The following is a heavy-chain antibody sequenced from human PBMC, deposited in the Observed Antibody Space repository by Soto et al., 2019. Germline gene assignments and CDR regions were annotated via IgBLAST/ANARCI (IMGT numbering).Heavy chain of an antibody. J-gene: IGHJ4*02. Sequence: GGSLRLSCAASGFTFSSYAMSWVRQAPGKGLEWVSAISGSGGSTYYADSVKGRFTISRDNSKNTLYLQMNSLRAEDTAVYYCAKDREMGYSSGWYFDYWGQGTLVTVSS. CDR1: GFTFSSYA. D-gene: IGHD6-19*01. CDR2: ISGSGGST. V-gene: IGHV3-23*01. CDR3: AKDREMGYSSGWYFDY.